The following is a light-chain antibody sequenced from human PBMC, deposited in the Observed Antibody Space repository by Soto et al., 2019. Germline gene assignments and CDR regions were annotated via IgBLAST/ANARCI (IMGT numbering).Light chain of an antibody. V-gene: IGLV4-69*01. Sequence: QPVLTQSPSASASLGASVKLTCTLSSGYSTYAIAWHQQQSEKGPRFLMKINYDGTHSKGDGFFDRFSGSSSGAERHLTISSLQSEDEADYYCQSLGTGIQVFGGGTKLTFL. J-gene: IGLJ3*02. CDR3: QSLGTGIQV. CDR2: INYDGTH. CDR1: SGYSTYA.